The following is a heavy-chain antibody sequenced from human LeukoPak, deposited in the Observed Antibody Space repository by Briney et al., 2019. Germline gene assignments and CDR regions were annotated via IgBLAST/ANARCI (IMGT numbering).Heavy chain of an antibody. CDR2: ISGSGGST. J-gene: IGHJ5*02. D-gene: IGHD6-13*01. Sequence: PGGSLRLSCAASGFTFSSYAMSWVRQAPGKGLEWVSAISGSGGSTYYADSVKGRSTISRDNSKNTLYLQMNSLRAEDTAVYYCAKESVQQLVPNWFDPWGQGTLVTVSS. CDR1: GFTFSSYA. V-gene: IGHV3-23*01. CDR3: AKESVQQLVPNWFDP.